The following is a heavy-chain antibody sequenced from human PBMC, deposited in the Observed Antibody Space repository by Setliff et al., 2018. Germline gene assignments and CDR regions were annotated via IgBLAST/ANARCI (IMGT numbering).Heavy chain of an antibody. J-gene: IGHJ1*01. CDR1: GYTFTGYY. V-gene: IGHV1-2*06. D-gene: IGHD5-12*01. CDR2: INPNSGGT. CDR3: ASAHYYSGYIEYFQY. Sequence: ASVKVSCKASGYTFTGYYMHWVRQAPGQGLEWMGRINPNSGGTNYAQKFQGRVTMTRDTSISTAYMELSSLRSEDTAVYYCASAHYYSGYIEYFQYWGQGTLVTVSS.